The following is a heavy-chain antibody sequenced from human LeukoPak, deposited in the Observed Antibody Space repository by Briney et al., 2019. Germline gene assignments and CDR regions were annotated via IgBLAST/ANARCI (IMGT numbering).Heavy chain of an antibody. CDR2: IKHDGSEE. Sequence: PGGSLRLSCAASGFTFSNYWMSWVRQAPGRGLEWVAHIKHDGSEEYNVDSMKGRFTVSRDNARNSLYLQMNSLRAEDTAVYYCATEKFDYWGQGTLVTVSS. CDR3: ATEKFDY. V-gene: IGHV3-7*01. J-gene: IGHJ4*02. CDR1: GFTFSNYW.